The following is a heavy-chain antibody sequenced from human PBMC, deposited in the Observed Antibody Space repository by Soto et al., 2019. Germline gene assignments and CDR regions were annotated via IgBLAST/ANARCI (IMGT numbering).Heavy chain of an antibody. J-gene: IGHJ6*02. D-gene: IGHD2-15*01. CDR1: GYTFTSYG. V-gene: IGHV1-18*01. Sequence: GASVKVSCKASGYTFTSYGISWVRQAPGQGLEWMGWISAYNGNTNYAQKLQGRVTMTTDTSTSTAYMELRSLRSDDTAVYYCARDLYCSGGSCYYPRRLYYYYGMDVWGQGTTVTVSS. CDR2: ISAYNGNT. CDR3: ARDLYCSGGSCYYPRRLYYYYGMDV.